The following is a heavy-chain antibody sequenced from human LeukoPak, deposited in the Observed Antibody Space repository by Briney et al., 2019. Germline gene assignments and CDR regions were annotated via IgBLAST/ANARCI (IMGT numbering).Heavy chain of an antibody. D-gene: IGHD4-17*01. CDR2: IYYSGGT. CDR1: GGSISSYY. V-gene: IGHV4-59*12. Sequence: PSETLSLTCTVSGGSISSYYWSWIRQPPGKGLEWIGYIYYSGGTNYNPSLKSRVTISVDTSKNQFSLKLSSVTAADTAVYYCARALTTVTRRYGMDVWGQGTTVTVSS. J-gene: IGHJ6*02. CDR3: ARALTTVTRRYGMDV.